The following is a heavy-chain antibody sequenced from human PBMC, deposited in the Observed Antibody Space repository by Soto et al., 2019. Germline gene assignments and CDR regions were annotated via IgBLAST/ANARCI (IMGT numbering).Heavy chain of an antibody. D-gene: IGHD5-12*01. CDR3: ARGQYSGLWDWFDA. V-gene: IGHV5-10-1*01. Sequence: GESLKISCKGSGYSFTTQWITWVRQMPGKALEWMGRIDPSDSYTTYSPSFQGHVTISADKSISTAYLKWSSLTASDTAIYSCARGQYSGLWDWFDAWGQGTLVTVSS. CDR1: GYSFTTQW. CDR2: IDPSDSYT. J-gene: IGHJ5*02.